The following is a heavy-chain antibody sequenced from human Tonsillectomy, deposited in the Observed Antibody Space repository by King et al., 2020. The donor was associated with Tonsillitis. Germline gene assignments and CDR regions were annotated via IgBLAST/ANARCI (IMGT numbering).Heavy chain of an antibody. CDR1: GFTFSSYD. Sequence: EVQLVESGGGLVQPGGSLRLSCAASGFTFSSYDMHWVRQDTGKGLEWVSAIGTAGDTYYPGSVKGRFTISRENAKNSLYLQMNSLRAGDTAVYYCARAFGWSRSLTLYYFDYWGQGTLVTVSS. D-gene: IGHD3-3*01. V-gene: IGHV3-13*04. CDR3: ARAFGWSRSLTLYYFDY. J-gene: IGHJ4*02. CDR2: IGTAGDT.